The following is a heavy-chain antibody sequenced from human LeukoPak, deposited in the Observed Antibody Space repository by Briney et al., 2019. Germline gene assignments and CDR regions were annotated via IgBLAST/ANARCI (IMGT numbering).Heavy chain of an antibody. D-gene: IGHD2-15*01. CDR1: GYTFTGYY. V-gene: IGHV1-2*02. Sequence: ASVKVSCTASGYTFTGYYMHWVRQAPGQGLEWMGWINPNSGATNYAQKFQGRVTMTRDTSITTAYMELSRLRSDDTAVYYCARGGTKQPSDVFDIWGQGTMVTVSS. CDR3: ARGGTKQPSDVFDI. J-gene: IGHJ3*02. CDR2: INPNSGAT.